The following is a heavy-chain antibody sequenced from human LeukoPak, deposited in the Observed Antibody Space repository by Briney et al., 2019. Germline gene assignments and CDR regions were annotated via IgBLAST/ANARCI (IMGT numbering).Heavy chain of an antibody. CDR2: IYYSGST. D-gene: IGHD2-15*01. Sequence: PSETLSLTCAVSGGSISSGGYSWSWIRQPPGKGLEWIGYIYYSGSTYYNPSLKSRVTISVDTSKNQFSLKLSSVTAADTAVYYCARDPGNCSGGSCYSFDYWGQGTLVTVSS. CDR1: GGSISSGGYS. J-gene: IGHJ4*02. CDR3: ARDPGNCSGGSCYSFDY. V-gene: IGHV4-31*11.